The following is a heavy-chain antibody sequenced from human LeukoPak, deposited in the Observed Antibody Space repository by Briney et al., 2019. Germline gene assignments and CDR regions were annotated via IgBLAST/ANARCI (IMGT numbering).Heavy chain of an antibody. CDR1: GYTFTSYD. CDR2: VNPNSGNT. V-gene: IGHV1-8*03. Sequence: GASVKVSCKASGYTFTSYDSNWVRQAAGQGLEWMGWVNPNSGNTGYAQKFQGRVTITRNTSISTAYMELSSLRSEDTAVYYCARLDQLVSGYWYFDVWGRGTLVTVSS. J-gene: IGHJ2*01. D-gene: IGHD2-2*01. CDR3: ARLDQLVSGYWYFDV.